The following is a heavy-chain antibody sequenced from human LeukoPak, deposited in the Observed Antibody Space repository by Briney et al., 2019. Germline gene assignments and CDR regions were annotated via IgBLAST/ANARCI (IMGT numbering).Heavy chain of an antibody. V-gene: IGHV4-4*07. CDR1: GGSISSYY. J-gene: IGHJ4*02. Sequence: SETLSLTCTVSGGSISSYYWSWIRQPAGEGREWIGRIYTSGGTNYNPSLKSRVTMSVDTSKNQFSLKLSSVTAADTAVYYCARERAYGSVDYWGQGTLVTVSS. D-gene: IGHD3-10*01. CDR3: ARERAYGSVDY. CDR2: IYTSGGT.